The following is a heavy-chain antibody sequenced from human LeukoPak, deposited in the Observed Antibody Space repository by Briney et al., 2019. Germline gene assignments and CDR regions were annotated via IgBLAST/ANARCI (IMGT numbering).Heavy chain of an antibody. J-gene: IGHJ5*02. CDR1: GFTFSYHW. D-gene: IGHD3-10*01. CDR2: ISGDGTAR. CDR3: VRGRGSYGWFDP. V-gene: IGHV3-74*01. Sequence: QTGGSLRLSCATSGFTFSYHWMHWVRQVPGKGLVWVSRISGDGTARNYADSVKGRFTISRDDAKNTVDLQMNSLRGEDTAVYYCVRGRGSYGWFDPWGQGTLVTVSS.